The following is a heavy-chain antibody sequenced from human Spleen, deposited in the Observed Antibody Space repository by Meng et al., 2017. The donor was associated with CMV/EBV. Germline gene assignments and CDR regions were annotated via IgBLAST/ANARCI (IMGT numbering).Heavy chain of an antibody. V-gene: IGHV2-5*02. CDR1: GFSLSNRGVG. CDR3: ARASPSSGYYSAFDY. CDR2: IYWDDDK. J-gene: IGHJ4*02. Sequence: QITLKESGPTLVKPTQTLTLTCTFSGFSLSNRGVGVGWIRQPPGKALEWLALIYWDDDKRYSPSLKSRLTITKDTSKNQVVLTMTNMDPVDTATYYCARASPSSGYYSAFDYWGQGTLVTVSS. D-gene: IGHD3-22*01.